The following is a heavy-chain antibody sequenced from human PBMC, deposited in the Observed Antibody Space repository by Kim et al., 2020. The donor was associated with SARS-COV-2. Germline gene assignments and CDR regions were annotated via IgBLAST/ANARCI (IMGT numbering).Heavy chain of an antibody. Sequence: GGSLRLSCAASGFTFSSYWMSWVRQAPGKGLEWVANIKQDGSEKYYVDSVKGRFTISRDNAKNSLYLQMNSLRAEDTAVYYCARDWADGDYYYYYGMDVWGQGTTVTVSS. CDR3: ARDWADGDYYYYYGMDV. J-gene: IGHJ6*02. CDR1: GFTFSSYW. D-gene: IGHD4-17*01. V-gene: IGHV3-7*03. CDR2: IKQDGSEK.